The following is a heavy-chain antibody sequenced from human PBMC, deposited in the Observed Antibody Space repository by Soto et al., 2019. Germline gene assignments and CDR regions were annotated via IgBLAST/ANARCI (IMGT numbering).Heavy chain of an antibody. CDR1: GGSISSSSYY. J-gene: IGHJ4*02. D-gene: IGHD5-12*01. CDR3: ASRGDGGYDFALDY. Sequence: SETLSLTCTVSGGSISSSSYYWGWIRQPPGKGLEWIGSIYYSGSTYYNPSLKSRVTISVDTSKNQFSLKLSSVTAADTAVYYCASRGDGGYDFALDYWGQGTLVTVSS. CDR2: IYYSGST. V-gene: IGHV4-39*01.